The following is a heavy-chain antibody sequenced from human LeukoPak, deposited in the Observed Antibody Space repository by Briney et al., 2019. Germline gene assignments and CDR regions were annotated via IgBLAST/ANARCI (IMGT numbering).Heavy chain of an antibody. CDR2: ISWNSGRI. Sequence: GGSLRLSCAASGFTFDDYAMHWVRQAPGKGLEWVSGISWNSGRIGYADSVKGRFTISGDNAKKSLYLQMNSLRAEDTALYYCAKDIRDEMATIPIDYWGQGTLVTVSS. J-gene: IGHJ4*02. CDR3: AKDIRDEMATIPIDY. CDR1: GFTFDDYA. D-gene: IGHD5-24*01. V-gene: IGHV3-9*01.